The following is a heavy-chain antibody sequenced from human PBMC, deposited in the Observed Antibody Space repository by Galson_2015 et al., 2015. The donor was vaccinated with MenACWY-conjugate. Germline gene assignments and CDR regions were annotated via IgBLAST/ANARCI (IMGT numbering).Heavy chain of an antibody. D-gene: IGHD1-26*01. V-gene: IGHV5-51*01. CDR2: IDPVNSNI. Sequence: IDPVNSNIRYSPAFEGRVTISADNSITTAYLQWNSLQASDTAMYYCARHPPGGRGMDVWGQGTTVTVSS. CDR3: ARHPPGGRGMDV. J-gene: IGHJ6*02.